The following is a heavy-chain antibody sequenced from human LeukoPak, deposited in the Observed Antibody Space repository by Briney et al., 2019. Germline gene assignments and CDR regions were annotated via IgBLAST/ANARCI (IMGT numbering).Heavy chain of an antibody. CDR2: IHYSGST. Sequence: PSETLSLTCAVYGGSFSGYYWSWIRQPPGKGLEWIGSIHYSGSTNYNPSLKSRVTISVDTSKNQFSLKLSSVTAADTAVYYCARGYCSGGSCYSYYYYNYMDVWGKGTTVTVSS. CDR3: ARGYCSGGSCYSYYYYNYMDV. CDR1: GGSFSGYY. V-gene: IGHV4-34*01. D-gene: IGHD2-15*01. J-gene: IGHJ6*03.